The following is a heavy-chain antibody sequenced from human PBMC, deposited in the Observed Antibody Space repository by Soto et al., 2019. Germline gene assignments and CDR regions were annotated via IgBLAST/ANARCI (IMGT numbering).Heavy chain of an antibody. V-gene: IGHV3-7*03. Sequence: LVQSGGGLVPPGESLTVSCAPSQFSFRNCWMNWVRQAPGKALEWVANIKKDESETDYVDSVRGRFTIFRDNAKNLLYLQMRRLRVEDTAVYYCARSHTGDSAFRAFDIWGQGTVVTV. D-gene: IGHD2-21*02. CDR2: IKKDESET. CDR1: QFSFRNCW. J-gene: IGHJ3*02. CDR3: ARSHTGDSAFRAFDI.